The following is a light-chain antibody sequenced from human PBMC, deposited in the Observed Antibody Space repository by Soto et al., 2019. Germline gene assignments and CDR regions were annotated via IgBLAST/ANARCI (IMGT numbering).Light chain of an antibody. Sequence: EIVLTKSPSTLSLSPGERATLSCRASQSVSSYLAWYQQKPGQAPRLLIYDASNRATGIPARFSGSGSGTDFTLTITRLEPEDSAVYFCQQYTVPPTTFGQGTRLEIK. CDR1: QSVSSY. J-gene: IGKJ5*01. V-gene: IGKV3-11*01. CDR3: QQYTVPPTT. CDR2: DAS.